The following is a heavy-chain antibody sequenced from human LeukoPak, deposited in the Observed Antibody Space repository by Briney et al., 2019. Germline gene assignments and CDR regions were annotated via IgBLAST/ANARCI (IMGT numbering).Heavy chain of an antibody. CDR3: ARLGVYYYYMDV. CDR2: INHSGST. Sequence: SETLSLTCAVYGGSFSGYYWSWIRQPPGKGLEWIGGINHSGSTNYNPSLKSRVTISVDTSKNQFSLKLSSVTAADTAVYYCARLGVYYYYMDVWGKGTTVTVSS. J-gene: IGHJ6*03. CDR1: GGSFSGYY. D-gene: IGHD3-16*01. V-gene: IGHV4-34*01.